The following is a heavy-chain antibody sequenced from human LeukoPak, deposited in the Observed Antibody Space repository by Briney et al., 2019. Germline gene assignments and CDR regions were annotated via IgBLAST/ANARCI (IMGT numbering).Heavy chain of an antibody. Sequence: SETLSLTCAVYGGSFSGYYWSWIRQPPGKGVVWIGEINHSGSTNYNPSLKSRVTISVDTSKNQFSLKLSSVTAADTAVYYCARGVCSGGGCYGLFNYWGQGTLVTVSS. J-gene: IGHJ4*02. V-gene: IGHV4-34*01. D-gene: IGHD2-15*01. CDR2: INHSGST. CDR3: ARGVCSGGGCYGLFNY. CDR1: GGSFSGYY.